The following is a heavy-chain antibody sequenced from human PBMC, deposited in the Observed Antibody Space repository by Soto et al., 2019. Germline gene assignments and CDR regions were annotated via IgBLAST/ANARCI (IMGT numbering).Heavy chain of an antibody. J-gene: IGHJ6*02. CDR3: ARVLSTTHGYYYYGMDV. Sequence: SETLSLTCTVSCGSISSYYWSWIRQPPGKGLEWIGYIYYSGSTNYNPSLKSRVIISVDTSKNQVSLKLSSVTAADTAVYYCARVLSTTHGYYYYGMDVWGQGTTVTVSS. V-gene: IGHV4-59*01. CDR2: IYYSGST. CDR1: CGSISSYY. D-gene: IGHD1-1*01.